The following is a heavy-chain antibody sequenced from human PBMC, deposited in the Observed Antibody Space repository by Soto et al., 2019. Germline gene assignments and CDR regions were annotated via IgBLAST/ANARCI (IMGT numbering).Heavy chain of an antibody. CDR2: INSNGGNT. CDR3: VKEIGGGNYYFSRMDV. CDR1: GFTFSSYA. V-gene: IGHV3-64D*06. J-gene: IGHJ6*02. Sequence: GGSLRLSCLASGFTFSSYAMHWVRQAPGKGLEYVSGINSNGGNTYYADSVKDRFTISRDNSKNTLYLQMNSLRAEDTAVYFCVKEIGGGNYYFSRMDVWVQGTAVTVSS. D-gene: IGHD2-21*01.